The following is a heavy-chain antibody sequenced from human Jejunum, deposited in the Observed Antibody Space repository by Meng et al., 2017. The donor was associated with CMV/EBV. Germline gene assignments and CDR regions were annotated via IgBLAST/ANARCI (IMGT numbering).Heavy chain of an antibody. Sequence: ASGFSLSSYTMNWVRQAPGKGLAWVSSINPSSTYIYYADSLKGRFTVSRDNAKNSLYLQINGLRAEDTAVYFCARGGGVAPYYFDYWGQGTLVTVSS. D-gene: IGHD3-3*01. J-gene: IGHJ4*02. CDR1: GFSLSSYT. CDR3: ARGGGVAPYYFDY. CDR2: INPSSTYI. V-gene: IGHV3-21*01.